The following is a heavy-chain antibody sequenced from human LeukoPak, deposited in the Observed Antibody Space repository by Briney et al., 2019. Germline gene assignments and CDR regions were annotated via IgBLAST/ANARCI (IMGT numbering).Heavy chain of an antibody. J-gene: IGHJ6*04. CDR2: MNPNSGNT. V-gene: IGHV1-8*01. Sequence: ASVKVSCKASGYTFTSYDINWVRQATGQGLEWMGWMNPNSGNTGYAQKFQGRVTMTRNTSISTAYMELSSLRSEDTAVYYCARAYGGWGFVTISKMDVWGKGTTVTVSS. CDR1: GYTFTSYD. D-gene: IGHD4-23*01. CDR3: ARAYGGWGFVTISKMDV.